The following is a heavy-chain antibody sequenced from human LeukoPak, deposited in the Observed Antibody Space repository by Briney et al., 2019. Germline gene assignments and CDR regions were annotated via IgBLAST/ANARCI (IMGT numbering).Heavy chain of an antibody. V-gene: IGHV4-30-2*01. CDR2: IYHSGST. Sequence: PSETLSLTCIVSGGSISSGGYSWSWIRQPPGKGLEWIGYIYHSGSTYYNPSLKSRVTISVDRSKNQFSLKLSSVTAADTAVYYCARARAYNWFDPWGQGTLVTVSS. J-gene: IGHJ5*02. CDR3: ARARAYNWFDP. CDR1: GGSISSGGYS.